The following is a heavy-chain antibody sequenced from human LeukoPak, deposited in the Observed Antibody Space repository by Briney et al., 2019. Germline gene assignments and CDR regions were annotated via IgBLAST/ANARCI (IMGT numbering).Heavy chain of an antibody. Sequence: SETLSLTCAVYGGSFSGYYWSWIRQPPGKGLEWIGEINHSGSTNYNPSLKSRVTISVDTSKNQFSLKLSSVTAADTAVYYCARGLWELPPGGYWGQGTLVTVSS. V-gene: IGHV4-34*01. J-gene: IGHJ4*02. CDR2: INHSGST. CDR1: GGSFSGYY. CDR3: ARGLWELPPGGY. D-gene: IGHD1-26*01.